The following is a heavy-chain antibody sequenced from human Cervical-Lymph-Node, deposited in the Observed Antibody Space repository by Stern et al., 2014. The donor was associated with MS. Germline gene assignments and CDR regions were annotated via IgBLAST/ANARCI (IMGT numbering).Heavy chain of an antibody. Sequence: QVQLVQSGAEVKKPGSSVKVCCQASGGTFNVYAINWLRQAPGQGLEWMGGIIPIFGTANYAQKFQGRVTITADESTRTSSMQLSSLRSNDTAVYYCARDGRHRDNYGLDVWGQGTTVIVSS. V-gene: IGHV1-69*01. CDR3: ARDGRHRDNYGLDV. J-gene: IGHJ6*02. D-gene: IGHD2-15*01. CDR2: IIPIFGTA. CDR1: GGTFNVYA.